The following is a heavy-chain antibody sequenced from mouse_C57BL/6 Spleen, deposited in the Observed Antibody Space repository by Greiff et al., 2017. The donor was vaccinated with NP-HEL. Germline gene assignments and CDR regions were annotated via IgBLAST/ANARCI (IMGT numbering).Heavy chain of an antibody. D-gene: IGHD2-4*01. V-gene: IGHV5-6*02. CDR1: GFTFSSYG. CDR2: ISSGGSYT. Sequence: EVKLVESGGDLVKPGGSLKLSCAASGFTFSSYGMSWVRQTPDKRLEWVATISSGGSYTYYPDSVKGRFTISRDNAKNTLDLQMSSLKSEDTAMYYCASIYYDYSWFAYWGQGTLVTVSA. J-gene: IGHJ3*01. CDR3: ASIYYDYSWFAY.